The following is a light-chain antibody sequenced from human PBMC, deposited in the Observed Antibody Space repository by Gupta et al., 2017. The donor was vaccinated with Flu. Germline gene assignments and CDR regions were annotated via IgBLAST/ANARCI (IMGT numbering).Light chain of an antibody. CDR2: YNN. CDR1: SSNIGSNT. CDR3: ATEDASMNGPV. V-gene: IGLV1-44*01. J-gene: IGLJ3*02. Sequence: QSVLTQPPSASGTPGQRVTISCSGGSSNIGSNTVNWYQQLPATAPKLLIYYNNRRPSAVPDRFSGSKSGTSASLATSGLQAEVEADYYCATEDASMNGPVFGGGTKLTVL.